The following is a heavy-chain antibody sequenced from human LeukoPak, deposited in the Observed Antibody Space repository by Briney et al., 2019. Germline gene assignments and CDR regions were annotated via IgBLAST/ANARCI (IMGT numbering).Heavy chain of an antibody. Sequence: SVKVSCKASGGTFSSYAISWVRQAPGQGLEWIGGIIPIFGTANYAQKFQGRVTITTDESTSTAYMELSSLRSEDTAVYYCARMAGYGGSYYFDYWGQGTLVTVSS. CDR1: GGTFSSYA. D-gene: IGHD5-12*01. V-gene: IGHV1-69*05. CDR2: IIPIFGTA. J-gene: IGHJ4*02. CDR3: ARMAGYGGSYYFDY.